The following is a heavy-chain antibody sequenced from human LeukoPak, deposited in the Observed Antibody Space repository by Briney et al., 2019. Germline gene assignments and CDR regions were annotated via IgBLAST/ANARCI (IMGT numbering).Heavy chain of an antibody. Sequence: GASVKVSCKASGYTFTSYGISWVRQAPGQGLEWMGWTSAYNGNTNYAQKLQGRVTMTTDTSTSTAYMELRSLRSDDTAVYYCARDWYCSSTSCYFLDYWGQGTLVTVSS. CDR3: ARDWYCSSTSCYFLDY. CDR2: TSAYNGNT. J-gene: IGHJ4*02. D-gene: IGHD2-2*01. CDR1: GYTFTSYG. V-gene: IGHV1-18*04.